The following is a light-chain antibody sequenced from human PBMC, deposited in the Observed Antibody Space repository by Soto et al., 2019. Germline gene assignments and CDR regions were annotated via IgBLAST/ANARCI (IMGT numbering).Light chain of an antibody. CDR2: EVS. Sequence: QSVLTQPPSASGSPGQSVTISCTGTSSDVGGYNYVSWYQQHPGKAPKLMIYEVSKWPSGVPDRFAGSKSGNTASLTVSGLQAEDEAEYYCSSYAGSYVVFGGGTKLTVL. CDR1: SSDVGGYNY. V-gene: IGLV2-8*01. CDR3: SSYAGSYVV. J-gene: IGLJ2*01.